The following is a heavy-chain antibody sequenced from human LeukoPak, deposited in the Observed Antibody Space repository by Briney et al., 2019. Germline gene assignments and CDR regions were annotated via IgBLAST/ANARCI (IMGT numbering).Heavy chain of an antibody. Sequence: GGSLRLSCAASGFTSSSYAMSGVRRAPGWGLVWVSSISGGGDSTNYAESVKGRFTISRDNSKNTLFLQMNSLTAEDTAIYYCAKDPLNWGTIYFDYWGQGTLVTVSS. CDR2: ISGGGDST. CDR3: AKDPLNWGTIYFDY. D-gene: IGHD7-27*01. J-gene: IGHJ4*02. CDR1: GFTSSSYA. V-gene: IGHV3-23*01.